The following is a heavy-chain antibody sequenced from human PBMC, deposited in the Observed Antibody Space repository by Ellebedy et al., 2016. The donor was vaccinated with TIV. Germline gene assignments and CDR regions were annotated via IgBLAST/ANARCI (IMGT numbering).Heavy chain of an antibody. V-gene: IGHV3-23*01. CDR2: ISGSGAST. CDR1: GFGFSAST. CDR3: ANDPFGSNWFDP. Sequence: GESLKISXSATGFGFSASTMSWVRQAPGEGLKWVSSISGSGASTYYAESVKGRFTISRDNAKNTLYLQMNSLRADDTAVYYCANDPFGSNWFDPWGQGSLVTVSS. D-gene: IGHD3-10*01. J-gene: IGHJ5*02.